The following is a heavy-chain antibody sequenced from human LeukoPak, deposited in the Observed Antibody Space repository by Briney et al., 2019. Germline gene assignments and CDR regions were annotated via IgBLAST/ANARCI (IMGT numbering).Heavy chain of an antibody. CDR2: INSDGSST. J-gene: IGHJ4*02. D-gene: IGHD6-13*01. CDR1: GFTFSTYW. Sequence: GGSLRLSCAASGFTFSTYWMHWVRHAPGKGLVWVSRINSDGSSTNYADSVKGRFTVSRDNAKNTLFLQMNGLRVEDTAVYYCTRVHRSSAWYVDYWGQGALVTVSS. V-gene: IGHV3-74*01. CDR3: TRVHRSSAWYVDY.